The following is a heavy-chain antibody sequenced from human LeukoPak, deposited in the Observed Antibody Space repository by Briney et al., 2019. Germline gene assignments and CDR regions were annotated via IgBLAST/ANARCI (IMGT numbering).Heavy chain of an antibody. D-gene: IGHD2-2*01. CDR2: ISCDGSNK. J-gene: IGHJ5*02. V-gene: IGHV3-30-3*01. CDR1: GFTFSSYA. CDR3: ARDLSIGRFDP. Sequence: GGSLRLSCAASGFTFSSYAMHWVRQAPGKGLEWVAVISCDGSNKYYADSVKGRFTISRDNSKNTLYLQMNSLRAEDTAVYYCARDLSIGRFDPWGQGTLVTVSS.